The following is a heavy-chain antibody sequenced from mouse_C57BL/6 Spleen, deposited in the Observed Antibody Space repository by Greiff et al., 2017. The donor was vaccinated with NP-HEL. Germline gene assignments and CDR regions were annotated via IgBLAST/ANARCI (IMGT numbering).Heavy chain of an antibody. CDR2: INPGSGGT. CDR1: GYAFTNYL. V-gene: IGHV1-54*01. Sequence: QVQLKQSGAELVRPGTSVKVSCKASGYAFTNYLIEWVKQRPGQGLEWIGVINPGSGGTNYNEKFKGKATLTADKSSSTAYMQLSSLTSEDSAVYFCARKGDYDLHYCDYWGQGTTLTVSS. D-gene: IGHD2-4*01. CDR3: ARKGDYDLHYCDY. J-gene: IGHJ2*01.